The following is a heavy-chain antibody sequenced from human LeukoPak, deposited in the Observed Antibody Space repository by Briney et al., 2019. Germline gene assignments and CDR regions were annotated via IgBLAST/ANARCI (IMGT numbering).Heavy chain of an antibody. CDR1: GFTFSSYG. D-gene: IGHD6-13*01. Sequence: GGSLRLSCAASGFTFSSYGMHWVRQAPGKGLEWVAVIWYDGSNKYYADSVKGRFTISRDNSKNTLYLQMNSLRAEDTAVYYCAGLDSTHVPWGQGTLVTVSS. V-gene: IGHV3-33*01. CDR3: AGLDSTHVP. J-gene: IGHJ5*02. CDR2: IWYDGSNK.